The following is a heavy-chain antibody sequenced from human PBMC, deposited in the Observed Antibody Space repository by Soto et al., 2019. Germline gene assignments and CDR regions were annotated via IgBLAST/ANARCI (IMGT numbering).Heavy chain of an antibody. Sequence: EVQLVESGGGLVQPGRSLRLSCAASGFTIDDYAMHWVRQVPGKGLEWVSGISSNSDTIDYADSVKGRFTISRDNAKNPLFLQMNSLRPEDTALYYCVKDMKWGGMTTIHYFDSWGQGTLVTVSS. D-gene: IGHD1-26*01. V-gene: IGHV3-9*01. CDR2: ISSNSDTI. J-gene: IGHJ4*02. CDR3: VKDMKWGGMTTIHYFDS. CDR1: GFTIDDYA.